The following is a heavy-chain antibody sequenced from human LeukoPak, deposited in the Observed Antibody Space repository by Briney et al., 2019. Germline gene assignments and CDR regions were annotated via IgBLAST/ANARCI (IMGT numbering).Heavy chain of an antibody. V-gene: IGHV1-3*01. CDR1: GYTFTTYT. D-gene: IGHD3-10*01. CDR3: ARDRIGTGYGSGSYYNRPSGTIDY. CDR2: INAGNDNT. Sequence: ASVKVSCKASGYTFTTYTIHWVRQAPGQRLEWMGWINAGNDNTKYSQKFQDRVTITRDTSASTAYMELSSLRSEDTAVYYCARDRIGTGYGSGSYYNRPSGTIDYWGQGTLVTVSS. J-gene: IGHJ4*02.